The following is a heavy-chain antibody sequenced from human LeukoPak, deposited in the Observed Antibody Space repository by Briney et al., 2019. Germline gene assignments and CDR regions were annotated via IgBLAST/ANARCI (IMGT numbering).Heavy chain of an antibody. V-gene: IGHV1-69*05. D-gene: IGHD7-27*01. CDR2: IIPIFGTA. Sequence: APVKVSCKASGGTFSSYAISLVRQAPGQGLEWMGRIIPIFGTANYAQKFQGRVTITTDESTSTAYMELSSLRSEDTAVYYCAREPSNWEYYFDYWRQGTLVTVSS. CDR3: AREPSNWEYYFDY. CDR1: GGTFSSYA. J-gene: IGHJ4*02.